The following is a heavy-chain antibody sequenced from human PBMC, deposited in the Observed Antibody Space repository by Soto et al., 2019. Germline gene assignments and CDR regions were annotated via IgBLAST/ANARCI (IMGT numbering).Heavy chain of an antibody. Sequence: ASVKVSCKASGYTFTGYYMHWVRQAPGQGLEWMGWINPNSGGTNYAQKFQGRVTMTRDTSISTAYMELSRLRSDDTAVYYCARSHCSGGSCYLGAFDICGQGTMVTVSS. V-gene: IGHV1-2*02. CDR1: GYTFTGYY. D-gene: IGHD2-15*01. CDR3: ARSHCSGGSCYLGAFDI. CDR2: INPNSGGT. J-gene: IGHJ3*02.